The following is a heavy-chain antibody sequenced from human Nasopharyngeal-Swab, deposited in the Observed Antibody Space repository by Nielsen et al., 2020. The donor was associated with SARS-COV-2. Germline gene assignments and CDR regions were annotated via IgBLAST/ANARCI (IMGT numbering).Heavy chain of an antibody. CDR3: APAKHSYYYYYGMDV. CDR1: GFTFSSYG. CDR2: ISYDGSNK. Sequence: GGSLRLSCAASGFTFSSYGMHWVRQAPGKGLEWVAVISYDGSNKYYADSVKGRFTISRDNSKNTLYLQMNSLRDEDTAVYYCAPAKHSYYYYYGMDVWGQGTTVTVSS. V-gene: IGHV3-30*03. J-gene: IGHJ6*02.